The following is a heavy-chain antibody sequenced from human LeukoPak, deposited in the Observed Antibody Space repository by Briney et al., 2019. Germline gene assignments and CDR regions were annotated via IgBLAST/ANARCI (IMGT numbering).Heavy chain of an antibody. CDR1: GGTFSSYA. Sequence: LVKVSCKASGGTFSSYAISWVRQAPGQGLEWMGGIIPIFGTANYEQKFQGRVTITADESTSTAYMELSSLRSEDTAVYYCARDALKDGYNYVGYWGQGALVTVSS. V-gene: IGHV1-69*13. J-gene: IGHJ4*02. CDR3: ARDALKDGYNYVGY. CDR2: IIPIFGTA. D-gene: IGHD5-24*01.